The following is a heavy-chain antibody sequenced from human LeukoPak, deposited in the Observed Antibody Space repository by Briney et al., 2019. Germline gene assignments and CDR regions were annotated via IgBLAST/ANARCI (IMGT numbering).Heavy chain of an antibody. D-gene: IGHD3-10*01. Sequence: ASVKVSCKASGYTFTGYYMHWVRQAPGQGLEWMGWINPNSGGTNYAQKFQGRVTMTRDTSISTAYMELSRLRSDDTAVYYCARNLWFGELFRFVYYMDVWGKGTTVTISS. J-gene: IGHJ6*03. CDR3: ARNLWFGELFRFVYYMDV. CDR1: GYTFTGYY. V-gene: IGHV1-2*02. CDR2: INPNSGGT.